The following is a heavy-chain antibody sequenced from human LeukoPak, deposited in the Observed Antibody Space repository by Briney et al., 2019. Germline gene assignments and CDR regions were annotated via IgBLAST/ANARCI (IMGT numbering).Heavy chain of an antibody. D-gene: IGHD3-3*01. CDR1: GFTFSNYW. CDR3: AISYDFWSGPLDY. J-gene: IGHJ4*02. Sequence: PGGSLRLSCAASGFTFSNYWMHWVRQAPGKGLEWVSAISGSGGSTYYADSVKGRFTISRDNSKNTLYLQMNSLRAEDTAVYYCAISYDFWSGPLDYWGQGTLVTVSS. CDR2: ISGSGGST. V-gene: IGHV3-23*01.